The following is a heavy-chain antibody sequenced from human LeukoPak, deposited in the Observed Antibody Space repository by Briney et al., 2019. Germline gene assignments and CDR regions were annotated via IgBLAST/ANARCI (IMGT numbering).Heavy chain of an antibody. CDR2: IYYSGST. Sequence: SETLSLTCTVSGGSISSYYWSWIRQPPGKGLEWIGYIYYSGSTNYNPSLKSRVTISVDTSKNQFSLKLSSVTAADTAVYYCARGWGYYDSSGYSYYFDYWGQGTLVTVSS. CDR3: ARGWGYYDSSGYSYYFDY. J-gene: IGHJ4*02. D-gene: IGHD3-22*01. CDR1: GGSISSYY. V-gene: IGHV4-59*01.